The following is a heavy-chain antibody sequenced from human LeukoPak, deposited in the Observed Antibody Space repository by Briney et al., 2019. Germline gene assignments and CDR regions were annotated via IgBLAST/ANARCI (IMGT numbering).Heavy chain of an antibody. D-gene: IGHD4-17*01. V-gene: IGHV3-21*01. CDR1: GFTFDDYG. CDR3: ARDRDYGDYRDAFDI. CDR2: ISSSSSYI. J-gene: IGHJ3*02. Sequence: GGSLRLSCAASGFTFDDYGMNWVRQAPGKGLEWVSSISSSSSYIYYADSVKGRFTISRDNAKNSLYLQMNSLRAEDTAVYYCARDRDYGDYRDAFDIWGQGTMVTVSS.